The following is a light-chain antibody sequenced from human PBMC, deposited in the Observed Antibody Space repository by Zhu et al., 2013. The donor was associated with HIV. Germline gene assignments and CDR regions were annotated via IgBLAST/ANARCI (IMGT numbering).Light chain of an antibody. CDR2: GVS. J-gene: IGKJ2*01. V-gene: IGKV3-20*01. CDR3: QQYGNSPT. Sequence: EIVLTQSPGTLSLSPGERATLSCRASQSVSVNLAWFQMKPGQAPRLLIYGVSSRATGIPDRFSGSGSGTQFTLTISRLEPEDFALYYCQQYGNSPTFGQGTKLEIK. CDR1: QSVSVN.